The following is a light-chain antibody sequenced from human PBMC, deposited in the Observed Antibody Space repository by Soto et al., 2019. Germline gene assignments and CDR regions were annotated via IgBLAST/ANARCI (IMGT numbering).Light chain of an antibody. J-gene: IGLJ1*01. Sequence: QSVLTQPPSVSGAPGQRVTISCTGSSSNIGAGHDVHWYQQLPGTAPKLLIYGNSNRPSGVPDRFSGSKYGTSASLAITGLQAEDEADYYCQSYDSSLSDVFGTGTKVTV. CDR2: GNS. CDR3: QSYDSSLSDV. CDR1: SSNIGAGHD. V-gene: IGLV1-40*01.